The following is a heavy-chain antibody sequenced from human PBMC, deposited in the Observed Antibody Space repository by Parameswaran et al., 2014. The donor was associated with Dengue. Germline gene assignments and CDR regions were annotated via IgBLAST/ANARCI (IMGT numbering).Heavy chain of an antibody. Sequence: ASETLSLTCTVSGGSISSYYWSWIRQPAGKGLEWIGRIYTSGSTNYNPSLKSRVTMSVDTSKNQFSLKLSSVTAADTAVYYCARDERITIFGVVTTYYYYGMDVWGPRDHGHRLL. D-gene: IGHD3-3*01. J-gene: IGHJ6*01. CDR2: IYTSGST. V-gene: IGHV4-4*07. CDR3: ARDERITIFGVVTTYYYYGMDV. CDR1: GGSISSYY.